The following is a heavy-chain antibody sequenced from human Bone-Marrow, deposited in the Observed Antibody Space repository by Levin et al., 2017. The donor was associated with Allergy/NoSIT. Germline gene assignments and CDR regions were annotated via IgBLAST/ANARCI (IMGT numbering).Heavy chain of an antibody. CDR3: ASWAMYHYDRSAFDYFYYAMDV. CDR2: ISAGGNYI. J-gene: IGHJ6*02. CDR1: GILFSSYD. D-gene: IGHD3-22*01. V-gene: IGHV3-21*01. Sequence: GGSLRLSCAASGILFSSYDMNWVRQAPGKGLEWVSSISAGGNYIYYADSVQGRFTISRDNAKNSLFLQMNSLRAEDTAVYYCASWAMYHYDRSAFDYFYYAMDVWGQGTTVTVSS.